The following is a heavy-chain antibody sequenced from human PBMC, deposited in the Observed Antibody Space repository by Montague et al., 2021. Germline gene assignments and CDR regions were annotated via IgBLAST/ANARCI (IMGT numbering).Heavy chain of an antibody. CDR1: GFTLSDYY. CDR3: ARIFGVVTEGTFDL. D-gene: IGHD3-3*01. Sequence: SLRLSCAASGFTLSDYYMSWIRQAPGKGLEWISYTSNTGTYTHHPDSVKGRFIISRDNAKNSLYLQLDSLRAEDTALYYCARIFGVVTEGTFDLWGLGTMVTVSS. V-gene: IGHV3-11*03. J-gene: IGHJ3*01. CDR2: TSNTGTYT.